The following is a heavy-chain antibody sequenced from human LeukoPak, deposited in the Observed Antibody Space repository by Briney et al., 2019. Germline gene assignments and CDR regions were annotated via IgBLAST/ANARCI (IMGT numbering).Heavy chain of an antibody. CDR3: ARSTMVRGVIMYFDY. J-gene: IGHJ4*02. CDR2: IYPGDSDT. Sequence: GESLKISCKGSGYSFTSYWIGWVRQMPGKGLEWMGIIYPGDSDTRYSPSFQGQVTISADKSISTAYPQWSSLKASDTAMYYCARSTMVRGVIMYFDYWGQGTLVTVSS. V-gene: IGHV5-51*01. CDR1: GYSFTSYW. D-gene: IGHD3-10*01.